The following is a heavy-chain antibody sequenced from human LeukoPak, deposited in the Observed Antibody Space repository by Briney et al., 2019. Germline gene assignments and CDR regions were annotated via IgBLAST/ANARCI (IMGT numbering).Heavy chain of an antibody. Sequence: GSLRLSCAASGFTFSSYAMSWVRQTPGKGLEWLANINEDGSAKNYVDSVKGRFTISRDNAVNSLYLQMNSLRAEDTAMYYCARDSRMNYYASWGRGALVTVSS. V-gene: IGHV3-7*01. D-gene: IGHD3-3*01. CDR2: INEDGSAK. CDR1: GFTFSSYA. CDR3: ARDSRMNYYAS. J-gene: IGHJ5*02.